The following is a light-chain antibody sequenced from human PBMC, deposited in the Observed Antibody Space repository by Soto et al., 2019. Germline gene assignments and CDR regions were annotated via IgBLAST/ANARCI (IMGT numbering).Light chain of an antibody. J-gene: IGKJ5*01. Sequence: EIMMTQSPATLSVSPGERATLSCRASQSVSNNLAWYQQKPGQAPRLLIYYASTRATGIPARFSGSGSGTEFPLTLSSLQSEDFALYYCQQYNNWPPITFGQGTRLEMK. CDR1: QSVSNN. CDR3: QQYNNWPPIT. V-gene: IGKV3-15*01. CDR2: YAS.